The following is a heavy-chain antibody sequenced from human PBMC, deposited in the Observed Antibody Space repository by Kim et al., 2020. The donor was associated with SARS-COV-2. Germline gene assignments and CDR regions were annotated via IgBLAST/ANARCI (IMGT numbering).Heavy chain of an antibody. D-gene: IGHD3-22*01. CDR3: AKGQGLTYYYDSSGYYPDY. CDR2: ISYDGSNK. J-gene: IGHJ4*02. V-gene: IGHV3-30*18. Sequence: GGSLRLSCAASGFTFSSYGMHWVRQAPGKGLEWVAVISYDGSNKYYADSVKGRFTISRDNSKNTLYLQMNSLRAEDTAVYYCAKGQGLTYYYDSSGYYPDYWGQGPLATVPS. CDR1: GFTFSSYG.